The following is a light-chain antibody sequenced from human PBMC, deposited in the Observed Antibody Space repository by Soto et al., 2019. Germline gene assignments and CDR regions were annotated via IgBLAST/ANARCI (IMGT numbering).Light chain of an antibody. CDR1: TGAVTSGYY. J-gene: IGLJ2*01. Sequence: QAVVTQEPSLTVSPGGTVTLTCASSTGAVTSGYYPNWFQQKPGQAPRALIYSTSNKYSWTPARFSGSLLGGKAALTLSGVQPEDEAEYYCPLYYGGQLGVFGGGTKFTVL. CDR2: STS. CDR3: PLYYGGQLGV. V-gene: IGLV7-43*01.